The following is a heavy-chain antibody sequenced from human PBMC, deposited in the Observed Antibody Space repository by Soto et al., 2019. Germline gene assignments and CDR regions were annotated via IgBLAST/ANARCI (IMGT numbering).Heavy chain of an antibody. D-gene: IGHD1-1*01. CDR1: GLTVSGKKY. Sequence: DVQLVESGGGLMQPGESLRLSCAASGLTVSGKKYVAWVRQAPGKGLEWVSALYDVDGSFYADSVKGRFTTSSNSSKTTVYLQMNGLRPDDTAVYDCATWHEREHPYDVWGQGTNVTVSS. CDR2: LYDVDGS. V-gene: IGHV3-53*01. J-gene: IGHJ3*01. CDR3: ATWHEREHPYDV.